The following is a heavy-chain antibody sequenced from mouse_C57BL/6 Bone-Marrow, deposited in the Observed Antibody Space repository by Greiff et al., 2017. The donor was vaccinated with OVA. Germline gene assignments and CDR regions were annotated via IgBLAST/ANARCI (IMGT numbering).Heavy chain of an antibody. V-gene: IGHV3-6*01. CDR2: IPYDGSN. J-gene: IGHJ3*01. CDR3: ARGGYDYDPWFAY. Sequence: VQLQQSGPGLVKPSQSLSLTCSVTGYSFTSCYYWNLIRQPPGNILECIGYIPYDGSNNYNPSLKNRISITRDTSKNPFFLKLNSVTTEDTATDYCARGGYDYDPWFAYWGQGTLVTVSA. D-gene: IGHD2-4*01. CDR1: GYSFTSCYY.